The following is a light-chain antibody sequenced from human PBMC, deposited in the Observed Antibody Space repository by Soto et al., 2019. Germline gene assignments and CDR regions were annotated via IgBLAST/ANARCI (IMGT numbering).Light chain of an antibody. J-gene: IGKJ4*01. CDR3: QQYDNLLALT. CDR2: DAS. Sequence: DIQMTQSPSSLSASVGDRVTIACQASQDISKYLNWYQFRPGQAPKLLIYDASNLETGVPSRFRGSGSGTHFSLTITSLQREDVATYYCQQYDNLLALTFGGGTKVQIK. V-gene: IGKV1-33*01. CDR1: QDISKY.